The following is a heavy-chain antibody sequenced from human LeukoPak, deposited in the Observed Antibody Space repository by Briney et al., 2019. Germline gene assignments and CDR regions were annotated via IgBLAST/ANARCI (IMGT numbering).Heavy chain of an antibody. CDR3: AKSWGIFTYYFDY. D-gene: IGHD3-16*01. J-gene: IGHJ4*02. Sequence: PGRSLRLSRAASGFTFSSYGMHWVRQAPGKGPEWVAVISYDGNNQYYADSVKGRFTISRDNSKNTLYLQMNSLRAEDTAVYYCAKSWGIFTYYFDYWGQGTLVTVSS. V-gene: IGHV3-30*18. CDR1: GFTFSSYG. CDR2: ISYDGNNQ.